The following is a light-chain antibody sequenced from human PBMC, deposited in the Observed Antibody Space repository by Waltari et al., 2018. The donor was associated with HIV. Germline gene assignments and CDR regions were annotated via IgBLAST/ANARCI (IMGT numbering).Light chain of an antibody. CDR3: QQYNDWPLT. CDR2: GAS. CDR1: QNVIRN. V-gene: IGKV3-15*01. J-gene: IGKJ4*01. Sequence: EIVMTQSPASLSVSPGERATTSCRASQNVIRNLAWYQQKPGQVSRLLIYGASTRASGIPARFSGSGSGTEFTLTISSLQTEDFAVYFCQQYNDWPLTFGGGTKVEI.